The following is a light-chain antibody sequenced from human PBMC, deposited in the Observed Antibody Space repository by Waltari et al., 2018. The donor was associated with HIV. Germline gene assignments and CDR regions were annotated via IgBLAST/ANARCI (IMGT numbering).Light chain of an antibody. Sequence: QSALTQPASVSGSPGQAITISCTGTSSDGGGYNYVSWYQQHPGKAPKLMIYDVTKRPSGVSDRFSGSKSCNTASLTISGLQAEDEADYYCSSYTSSSTYVFGTGTKVTVL. CDR1: SSDGGGYNY. J-gene: IGLJ1*01. CDR2: DVT. V-gene: IGLV2-14*01. CDR3: SSYTSSSTYV.